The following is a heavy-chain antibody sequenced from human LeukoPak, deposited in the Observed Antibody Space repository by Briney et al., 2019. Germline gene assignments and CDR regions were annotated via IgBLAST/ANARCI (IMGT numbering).Heavy chain of an antibody. CDR2: ISDSSTYT. D-gene: IGHD1-26*01. Sequence: PGGSLRLSCAASGFTFSDYYMSWIRQAPGKGLEWISYISDSSTYTNYADSVKGRFTISRDNAKNSLYLQMSSLRAEDTAVYYCARDRVGYYFDYWGQGTMVTVSS. CDR3: ARDRVGYYFDY. J-gene: IGHJ4*02. V-gene: IGHV3-11*05. CDR1: GFTFSDYY.